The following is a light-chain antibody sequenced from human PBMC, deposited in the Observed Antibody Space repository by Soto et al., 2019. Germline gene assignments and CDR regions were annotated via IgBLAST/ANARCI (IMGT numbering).Light chain of an antibody. CDR1: QSVSSY. V-gene: IGKV3-11*01. J-gene: IGKJ4*01. CDR3: QQRSNWPSLG. Sequence: EIVLTQSPATLSLSPGERATLSCRASQSVSSYLAWYQQKPGQAPRLLIYDASNRATGIPARFSGSGSGTDFTLTISSLEPEDFAVYYCQQRSNWPSLGFGGRTKVDIK. CDR2: DAS.